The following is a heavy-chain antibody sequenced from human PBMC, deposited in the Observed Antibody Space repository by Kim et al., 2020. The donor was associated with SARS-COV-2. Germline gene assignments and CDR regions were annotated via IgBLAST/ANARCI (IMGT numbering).Heavy chain of an antibody. Sequence: GGSLRLSCAASGFTFSSYAMSWVHQAPGKGLEWVSAISGSGGSTYYADSVKGRFTISRDNSKNTLYLQMNSLRAEDTAVYYCAHYCSSTSCYSYYYYYMDVWGKGTTVTVSS. V-gene: IGHV3-23*01. J-gene: IGHJ6*03. CDR1: GFTFSSYA. CDR2: ISGSGGST. D-gene: IGHD2-2*01. CDR3: AHYCSSTSCYSYYYYYMDV.